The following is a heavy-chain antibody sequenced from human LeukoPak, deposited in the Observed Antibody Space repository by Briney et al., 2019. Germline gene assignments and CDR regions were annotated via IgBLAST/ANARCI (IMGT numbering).Heavy chain of an antibody. CDR2: IHNNGDT. CDR1: GFTISSNY. V-gene: IGHV3-66*01. Sequence: QSGGSLRLSCAASGFTISSNYMNWVRQAPGKGLEWVSIIHNNGDTYYADSVQGRFTISRDNSKNTLYLQMNSLRAEDTAVYYCAKAQRITMIVVVIPFDYWGQGTLVTVSS. CDR3: AKAQRITMIVVVIPFDY. J-gene: IGHJ4*02. D-gene: IGHD3-22*01.